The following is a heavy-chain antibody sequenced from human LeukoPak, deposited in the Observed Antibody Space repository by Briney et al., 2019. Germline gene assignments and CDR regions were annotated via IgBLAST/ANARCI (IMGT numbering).Heavy chain of an antibody. J-gene: IGHJ4*02. CDR1: GFTFSSYS. CDR3: AKDISPTVTTYFDY. Sequence: PGGSLRLSCAASGFTFSSYSMNWVRQAPGKGLEWVSYISSSSSTIYYADSVKGRFTISRDNAKNSLYLQMNSLRAEDMALYYCAKDISPTVTTYFDYWGQGTLVTVSS. CDR2: ISSSSSTI. D-gene: IGHD4-17*01. V-gene: IGHV3-48*01.